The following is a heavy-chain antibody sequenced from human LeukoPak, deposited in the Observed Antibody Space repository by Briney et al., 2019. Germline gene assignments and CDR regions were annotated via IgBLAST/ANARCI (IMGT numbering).Heavy chain of an antibody. J-gene: IGHJ5*02. D-gene: IGHD2-21*01. CDR2: IYYSGST. Sequence: SETLSLTCTVSGGSISSYYWSWIRQPPGKGLEWIGYIYYSGSTNYNPSLKSRVTISVDTSKNQFSLKLGSVTAADTAVYYCARVKGERYNWFDPWGQGTLVTVSS. CDR3: ARVKGERYNWFDP. CDR1: GGSISSYY. V-gene: IGHV4-59*01.